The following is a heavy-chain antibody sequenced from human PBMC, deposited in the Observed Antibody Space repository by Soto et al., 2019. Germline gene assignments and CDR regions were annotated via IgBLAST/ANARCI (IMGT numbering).Heavy chain of an antibody. CDR2: IYWDDDK. V-gene: IGHV2-5*02. CDR1: GFYLSTSGVG. J-gene: IGHJ4*02. D-gene: IGHD1-26*01. Sequence: QIILKESDPTLVKPTQTLTLTCTFSGFYLSTSGVGVGWIRQPPGKALEWLALIYWDDDKRYSPSLRSRLTITKDISKHPVVLTMTNMDPVDTATYYCAHLNSGRYYFHYWGQGTLVTVSS. CDR3: AHLNSGRYYFHY.